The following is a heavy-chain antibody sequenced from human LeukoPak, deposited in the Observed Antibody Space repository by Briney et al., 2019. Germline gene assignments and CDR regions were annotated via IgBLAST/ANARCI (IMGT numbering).Heavy chain of an antibody. Sequence: SETLSLTCTVSGGSISSYYWNWIRQPAGKGLEWIGRMDTSGSTNYNPSLKSRVTISVDRSKNQFSLKLSSVTAADTAAYYCARGQLVFDYWGQGTLVTVSS. V-gene: IGHV4-4*07. CDR2: MDTSGST. D-gene: IGHD6-13*01. J-gene: IGHJ4*02. CDR3: ARGQLVFDY. CDR1: GGSISSYY.